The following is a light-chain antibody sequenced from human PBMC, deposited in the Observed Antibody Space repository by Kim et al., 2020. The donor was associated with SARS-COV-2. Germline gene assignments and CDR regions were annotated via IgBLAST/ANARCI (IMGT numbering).Light chain of an antibody. CDR2: CEN. J-gene: IGLJ3*02. CDR3: NSRDSSGNHWV. V-gene: IGLV3-19*01. CDR1: SPRSYY. Sequence: ASGKPVSITAQGESPRSYYAHWYQQKPGQGPVLVIYCENSQPSGIPDRFSGSGSGNTASLTITGAQAEDEADYYCNSRDSSGNHWVFGGGTQLTVL.